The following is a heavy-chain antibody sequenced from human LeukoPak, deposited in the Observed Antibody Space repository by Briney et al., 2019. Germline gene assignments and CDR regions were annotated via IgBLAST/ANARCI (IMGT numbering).Heavy chain of an antibody. J-gene: IGHJ4*02. Sequence: GGSLRLSCAASGFTFSNFWMHWVRQAPGKGLEWVSAISGSGGSTYYADSVKGRFTISRDNSKNTLYLQMNSLRAEDTAVYYCAKSPTPEYDFWSGYSYYFDYWGQGTLVTVSS. CDR3: AKSPTPEYDFWSGYSYYFDY. CDR2: ISGSGGST. V-gene: IGHV3-23*01. D-gene: IGHD3-3*01. CDR1: GFTFSNFW.